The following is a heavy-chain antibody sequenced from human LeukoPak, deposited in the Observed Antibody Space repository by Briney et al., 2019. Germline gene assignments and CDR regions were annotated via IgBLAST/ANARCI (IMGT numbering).Heavy chain of an antibody. CDR2: IYYSGST. CDR1: GGSISSSSYY. Sequence: SETLSLTCTVSGGSISSSSYYWGWIRQPPGKGLEWIGSIYYSGSTYYNPSLKSRVTMSVDTSKNQFSLKLSSVTAADTAVYYCARGEGRYSYGYVGYYYYYMDVWGKGTTVTVSS. CDR3: ARGEGRYSYGYVGYYYYYMDV. D-gene: IGHD5-18*01. J-gene: IGHJ6*03. V-gene: IGHV4-39*07.